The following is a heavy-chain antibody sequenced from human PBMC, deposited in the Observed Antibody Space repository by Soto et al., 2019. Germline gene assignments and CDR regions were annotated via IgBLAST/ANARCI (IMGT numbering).Heavy chain of an antibody. CDR2: ISYDGTNK. J-gene: IGHJ4*02. CDR3: ARDDYDILTGYLDC. Sequence: QVQLVESGGGVVQPGRSLRLSCAASRFTFSAHAMHWVRQAPGKGLEWVAVISYDGTNKYYADSVKGRFTISRDNSKNTLFLQMNSLRTEDTAIYHCARDDYDILTGYLDCWGQGTLVTVSS. CDR1: RFTFSAHA. V-gene: IGHV3-30-3*01. D-gene: IGHD3-9*01.